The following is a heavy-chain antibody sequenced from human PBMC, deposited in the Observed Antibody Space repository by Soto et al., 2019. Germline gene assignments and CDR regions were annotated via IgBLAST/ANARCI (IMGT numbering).Heavy chain of an antibody. CDR3: ACDYVPGSEGRLFGH. J-gene: IGHJ4*02. Sequence: QVKLVQSGAEVNKPGASVNVSCKASGYTFITYGSSWVRQAPGQGLEWMGWISTDNVNTNYLQKFQGRVPMTTDTSTGTAYMLLRSLSSDDTAVYYCACDYVPGSEGRLFGHWGQGTLVTVSS. CDR1: GYTFITYG. CDR2: ISTDNVNT. D-gene: IGHD3-10*02. V-gene: IGHV1-18*01.